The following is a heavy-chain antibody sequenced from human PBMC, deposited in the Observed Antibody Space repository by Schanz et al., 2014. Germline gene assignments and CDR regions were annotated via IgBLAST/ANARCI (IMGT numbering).Heavy chain of an antibody. Sequence: EVHLVESGGGLVQPGGSLRLSCAASGFNFITFAMSWVRQAPGKGLEWVSVINSRNEVFSIDSVRGRFTIFRDNPKKSAYLQMNSLRADDTAVYYCSRGIVGGLDCWGQGTLVTVSS. CDR3: SRGIVGGLDC. V-gene: IGHV3-21*01. J-gene: IGHJ4*02. CDR1: GFNFITFA. D-gene: IGHD3-16*01. CDR2: INSRNEV.